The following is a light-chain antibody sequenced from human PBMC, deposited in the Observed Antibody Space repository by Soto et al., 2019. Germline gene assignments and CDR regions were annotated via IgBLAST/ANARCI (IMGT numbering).Light chain of an antibody. CDR1: SSDVGSYNR. J-gene: IGLJ1*01. CDR3: NSYTGSSTNV. V-gene: IGLV2-18*02. CDR2: EVS. Sequence: QSALTQPPSVSGSPGQSVAISCTGTSSDVGSYNRVSWYQQPPGAAPKLMIYEVSNRPSGVPDRFSGSKSGNTASLTISGLQAEDEADYYCNSYTGSSTNVFGNGTKVTVL.